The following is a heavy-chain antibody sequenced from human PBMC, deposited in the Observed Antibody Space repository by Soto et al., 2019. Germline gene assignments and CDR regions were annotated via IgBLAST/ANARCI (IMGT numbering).Heavy chain of an antibody. V-gene: IGHV1-69*06. CDR3: ARADKGTVTGLDY. CDR2: IVPIVATA. J-gene: IGHJ4*02. CDR1: GGTFSSQG. Sequence: QVQLVQSGAGVKRPGSSVKVSCKASGGTFSSQGSSWVRQAPGQGLEWMGGIVPIVATANYAQKFQGRVTITADRSTSTAYMELSSLRSEDTAVYYCARADKGTVTGLDYWGQGTLVTVSS. D-gene: IGHD6-19*01.